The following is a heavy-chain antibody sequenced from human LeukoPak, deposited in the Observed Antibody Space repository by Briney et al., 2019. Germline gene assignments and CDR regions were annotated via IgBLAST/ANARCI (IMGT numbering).Heavy chain of an antibody. Sequence: SETLSPTCGVYGESFSGYYWSWIRQPPGKGLEWIGEINPRGSTNYNPSLKSRVTLSADTSKNQFSLTLNSVTAADTAVYYCARRRLGYYFDYWGQGTLVTVSS. J-gene: IGHJ4*02. V-gene: IGHV4-34*01. CDR1: GESFSGYY. D-gene: IGHD5-24*01. CDR2: INPRGST. CDR3: ARRRLGYYFDY.